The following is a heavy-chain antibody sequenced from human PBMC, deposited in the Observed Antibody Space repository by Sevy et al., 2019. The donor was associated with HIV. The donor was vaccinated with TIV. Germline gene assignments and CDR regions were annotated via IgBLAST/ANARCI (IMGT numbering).Heavy chain of an antibody. Sequence: SETLSLTCTVSGGSISSYYWSWIRQPAGKGLEWIGSIYTSGSTNYNPSLKSRVTMSVDTSKNQFSLKLSSVTAADTAVYYCARDTYYDFWSGYYSESNWFDPWVQGTLVTVSS. J-gene: IGHJ5*02. CDR1: GGSISSYY. V-gene: IGHV4-4*07. CDR2: IYTSGST. CDR3: ARDTYYDFWSGYYSESNWFDP. D-gene: IGHD3-3*01.